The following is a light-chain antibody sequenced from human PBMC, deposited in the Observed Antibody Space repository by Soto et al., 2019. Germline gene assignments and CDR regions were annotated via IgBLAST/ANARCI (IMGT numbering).Light chain of an antibody. Sequence: IRMTQSPSSLSASTGDRVTITCRASQGISSYLAWYQQKPGKAPKLLIYAASTLQSGVPSRFSGSGSGTDFTLTISCLQSEDFATYYCQQYYSYPPAFGPGTKVDIK. CDR3: QQYYSYPPA. CDR1: QGISSY. J-gene: IGKJ3*01. V-gene: IGKV1-8*01. CDR2: AAS.